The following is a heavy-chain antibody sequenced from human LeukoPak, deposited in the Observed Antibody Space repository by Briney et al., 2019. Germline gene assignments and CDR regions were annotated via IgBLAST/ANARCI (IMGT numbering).Heavy chain of an antibody. CDR1: GYTFTSYG. D-gene: IGHD3-10*01. CDR3: ARDGWSSGSREGYYYYGMDV. V-gene: IGHV1-18*01. Sequence: ASVKVSCKASGYTFTSYGISWVRQAPGQGLEWMGWISAYNGNTNYAQKLQGRVTMTTDTSTSTAYMELRSLRSDDTAVYYCARDGWSSGSREGYYYYGMDVWSQGTTVTVSS. CDR2: ISAYNGNT. J-gene: IGHJ6*02.